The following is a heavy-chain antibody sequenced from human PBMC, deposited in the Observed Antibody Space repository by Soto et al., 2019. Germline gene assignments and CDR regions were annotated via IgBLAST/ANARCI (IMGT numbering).Heavy chain of an antibody. J-gene: IGHJ4*02. CDR1: GYSFSTYA. CDR2: ISTYSGNT. Sequence: QVQLVQSGADVKKPGASVKVSCEASGYSFSTYAISWVRQAPGQGLEWLGRISTYSGNTNYAQILQGRVTLTTDTSPNTAFMELRSLRSDETAVYYCARTIAVAGIGYYFDYWGQGTLVTVSS. V-gene: IGHV1-18*04. D-gene: IGHD6-19*01. CDR3: ARTIAVAGIGYYFDY.